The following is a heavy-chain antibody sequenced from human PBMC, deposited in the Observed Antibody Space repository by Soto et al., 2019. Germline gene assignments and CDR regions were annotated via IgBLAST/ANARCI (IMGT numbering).Heavy chain of an antibody. CDR2: IYYSGGT. CDR3: ARGGIVVIPDS. J-gene: IGHJ5*01. V-gene: IGHV4-31*03. CDR1: GGSISSGGYY. Sequence: PSETLSLTCTVSGGSISSGGYYWSWIRQHPGKGLEWIGYIYYSGGTYYKPSLRGRVTISIEMSKNQFSLNLSSVTAADTAVYYCARGGIVVIPDSWGQGTLVTVSS. D-gene: IGHD3-22*01.